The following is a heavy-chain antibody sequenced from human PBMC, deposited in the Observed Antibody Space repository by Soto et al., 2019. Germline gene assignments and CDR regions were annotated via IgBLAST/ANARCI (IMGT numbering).Heavy chain of an antibody. CDR2: ISGSGGST. CDR1: GFTFSSYA. D-gene: IGHD7-27*01. V-gene: IGHV3-23*01. Sequence: GGSLRLSCAASGFTFSSYAMSWVRQAPGKGLEWVSAISGSGGSTYYADSVKGRFTISRDNSKNTLYLQMNSLRAEDTAVYYCEPDLMANKLGALDIWGQGTMVTVSS. J-gene: IGHJ3*02. CDR3: EPDLMANKLGALDI.